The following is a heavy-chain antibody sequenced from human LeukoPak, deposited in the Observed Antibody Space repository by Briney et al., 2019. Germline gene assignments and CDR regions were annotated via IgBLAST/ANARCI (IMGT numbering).Heavy chain of an antibody. V-gene: IGHV3-7*04. CDR3: GRFTRSGDSVY. D-gene: IGHD7-27*01. Sequence: PGGSLRLSCAASGFTFSSYWMSWVRQAPGKGLEWAANIKQDGSEKQYVDSVKGRFAISRANAENSLYLQMNSLKAEDTAVYYCGRFTRSGDSVYWGQGTLVTVSS. CDR2: IKQDGSEK. CDR1: GFTFSSYW. J-gene: IGHJ4*02.